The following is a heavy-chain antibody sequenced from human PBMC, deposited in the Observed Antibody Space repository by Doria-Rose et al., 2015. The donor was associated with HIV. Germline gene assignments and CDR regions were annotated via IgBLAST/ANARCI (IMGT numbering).Heavy chain of an antibody. CDR1: GGSFSGYY. CDR2: INHSGST. D-gene: IGHD6-19*01. CDR3: ARAAVAAYWYFDL. J-gene: IGHJ2*01. Sequence: LSLTCAVYGGSFSGYYWSWIRQPPGKGLEWIGEINHSGSTNYNPSLKSRVTISVDTSKNQFSLKVNPVTAADTAVYYCARAAVAAYWYFDLWGRGTLVIVSS. V-gene: IGHV4-34*01.